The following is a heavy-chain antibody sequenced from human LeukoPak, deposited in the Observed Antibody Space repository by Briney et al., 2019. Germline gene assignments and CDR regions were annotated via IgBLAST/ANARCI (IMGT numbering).Heavy chain of an antibody. CDR3: ARPTARLGWFDP. CDR1: GGSISSSSYY. J-gene: IGHJ5*02. V-gene: IGHV4-39*07. CDR2: IYYSGST. D-gene: IGHD6-6*01. Sequence: SETLSLTCTASGGSISSSSYYWSWIRQPPGKGLGWIGSIYYSGSTYYNPSLKSRVTISLDTSKNQFSLNLRSVTAADTAVYYCARPTARLGWFDPWGQGTLVTVSS.